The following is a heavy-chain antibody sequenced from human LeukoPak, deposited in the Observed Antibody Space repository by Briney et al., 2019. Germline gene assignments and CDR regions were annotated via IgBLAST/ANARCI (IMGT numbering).Heavy chain of an antibody. CDR2: ISEDGSIK. V-gene: IGHV3-30*18. CDR1: GFTFGSYG. J-gene: IGHJ6*02. D-gene: IGHD2-2*01. CDR3: AKDLQGYCTSSSCYCYGLDV. Sequence: GGPLRLSCEASGFTFGSYGMHWVRQAPGKGLEWVAVISEDGSIKYYADYVKGRFTLSRDNSKHTLYLQMNSLRGEDTAVYYCAKDLQGYCTSSSCYCYGLDVWGQGTTVTVSS.